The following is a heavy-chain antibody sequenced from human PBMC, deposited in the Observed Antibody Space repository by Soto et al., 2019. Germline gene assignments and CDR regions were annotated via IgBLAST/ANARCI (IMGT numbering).Heavy chain of an antibody. CDR1: GGSFSGYY. CDR2: INHSGST. Sequence: QVQLQQWGAGLLKPSETLSLTCAVYGGSFSGYYWSWIRQPPGKGLEWIGEINHSGSTNYNPSLKSRVTKSIDTSQNQFSLKLSSVTAPGTAVYYCARGEKYKWNPPPPPRAFDIWGQGTMVTVSS. D-gene: IGHD1-20*01. CDR3: ARGEKYKWNPPPPPRAFDI. J-gene: IGHJ3*02. V-gene: IGHV4-34*01.